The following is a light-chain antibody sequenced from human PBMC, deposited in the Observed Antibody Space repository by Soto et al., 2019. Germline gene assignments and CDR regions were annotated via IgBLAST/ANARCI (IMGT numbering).Light chain of an antibody. Sequence: IQMTQSPSSLSASVGDRVTITCRASQTISSYLNWYQQKPGKVPKLVIYAASILQSGVPSRFSGSGSGSDFTLTISSLQPEDFATYYCQQSYSTPHFGGGTKVEIK. CDR3: QQSYSTPH. J-gene: IGKJ4*01. CDR2: AAS. CDR1: QTISSY. V-gene: IGKV1-39*01.